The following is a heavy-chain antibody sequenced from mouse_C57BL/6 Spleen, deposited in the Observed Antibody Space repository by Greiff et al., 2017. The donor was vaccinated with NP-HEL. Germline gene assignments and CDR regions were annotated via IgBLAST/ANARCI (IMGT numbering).Heavy chain of an antibody. J-gene: IGHJ2*01. CDR1: GYTFTSYW. V-gene: IGHV1-55*01. CDR2: IYPGSGST. CDR3: EVPYYYGREDY. D-gene: IGHD1-1*01. Sequence: QVQLQQPGAELVKPGASVKMSCKASGYTFTSYWITWVKQRPGQGLEWIGDIYPGSGSTNYNEKFKSKATLTGDTSSSTAYMQRSSLTSEDAAVYYCEVPYYYGREDYWGKGTTLTVSS.